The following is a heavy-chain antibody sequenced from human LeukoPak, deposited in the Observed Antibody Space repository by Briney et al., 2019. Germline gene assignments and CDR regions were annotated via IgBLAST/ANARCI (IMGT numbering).Heavy chain of an antibody. J-gene: IGHJ4*02. D-gene: IGHD1-26*01. CDR1: GYTFTGYY. CDR2: INPNSGGT. Sequence: ASVKVSCKASGYTFTGYYMHWVRQAPGQGLEWMGRINPNSGGTNYAQKFQGRVTMTRDTSISTAYMELSSLRSEDTAVYYCARDAYPYSGSYYYFDYWGQGTLVTVSS. CDR3: ARDAYPYSGSYYYFDY. V-gene: IGHV1-2*06.